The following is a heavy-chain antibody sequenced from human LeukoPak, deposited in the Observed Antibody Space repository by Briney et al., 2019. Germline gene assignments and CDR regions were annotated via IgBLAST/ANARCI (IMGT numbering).Heavy chain of an antibody. J-gene: IGHJ5*02. CDR2: IKQDGSEK. CDR3: ARASDPWLQLT. D-gene: IGHD5-24*01. CDR1: GFTFSNYW. Sequence: RGSLRLSCAASGFTFSNYWMIWVRQAPGKGLEWVANIKQDGSEKRYADSVRGRFTVSRDNAHTSLYLQMSSLRAEDTALYFCARASDPWLQLTWGQGTLVTVSS. V-gene: IGHV3-7*05.